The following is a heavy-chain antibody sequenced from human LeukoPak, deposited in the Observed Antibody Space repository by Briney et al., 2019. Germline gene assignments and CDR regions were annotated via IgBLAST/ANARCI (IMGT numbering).Heavy chain of an antibody. D-gene: IGHD1-7*01. CDR1: AYSISRGYY. J-gene: IGHJ4*02. Sequence: SETLSLTCSVSAYSISRGYYWGWIRQPPGKGLEWIGSIHHSGSTYYNPSLKSRVTISVDTSKNQFSLKLSSVTAADTAVYYCARAHWNYEFDYWGQGTLVTVSS. V-gene: IGHV4-38-2*02. CDR2: IHHSGST. CDR3: ARAHWNYEFDY.